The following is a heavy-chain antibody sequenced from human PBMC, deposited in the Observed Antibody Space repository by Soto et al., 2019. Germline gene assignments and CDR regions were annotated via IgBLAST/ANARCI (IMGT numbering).Heavy chain of an antibody. Sequence: GASVKVSCKASGYTFTSYAMHWVRQAPGQRLECMGWINAGSGYTKYSQKFQGRVTITRDTSACTAYLELSSLRSADTAALYCARDFGELEQHSWRKRTLGTVSS. V-gene: IGHV1-3*01. J-gene: IGHJ4*02. CDR3: ARDFGELEQHS. D-gene: IGHD1-1*01. CDR1: GYTFTSYA. CDR2: INAGSGYT.